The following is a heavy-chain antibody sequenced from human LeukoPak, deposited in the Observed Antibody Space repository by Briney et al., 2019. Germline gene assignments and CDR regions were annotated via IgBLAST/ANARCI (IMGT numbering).Heavy chain of an antibody. D-gene: IGHD3-3*01. CDR1: GYTFTGYY. CDR3: ARGLAIFGVGIPTFFDY. CDR2: INPNSGGT. V-gene: IGHV1-2*06. Sequence: ASVKVSCKASGYTFTGYYMHWVRQAPGQGLEWMGRINPNSGGTNYAQRFQGRVTMTRDTSISTAYMEGSRLISDDTAVYYGARGLAIFGVGIPTFFDYWGQGTLLTVSS. J-gene: IGHJ4*02.